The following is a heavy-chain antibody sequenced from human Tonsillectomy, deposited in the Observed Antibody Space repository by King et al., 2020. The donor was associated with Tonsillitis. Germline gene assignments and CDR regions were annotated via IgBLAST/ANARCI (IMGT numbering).Heavy chain of an antibody. CDR2: IRYDGINK. V-gene: IGHV3-30*02. Sequence: VQLVESGGGVVQPGGSLRLSCAASGFTFSSYGMHWVRQAPGKGLEWVAFIRYDGINKYYADSVKGRFTISRDNSKNTLYLQMNSLRVEDTAVYYCAKDFARIPSFFDYWGQGTLVTVPS. CDR1: GFTFSSYG. D-gene: IGHD2-15*01. J-gene: IGHJ4*02. CDR3: AKDFARIPSFFDY.